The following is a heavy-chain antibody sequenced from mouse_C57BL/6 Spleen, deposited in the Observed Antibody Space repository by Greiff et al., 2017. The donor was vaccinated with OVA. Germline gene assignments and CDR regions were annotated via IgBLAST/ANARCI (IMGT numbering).Heavy chain of an antibody. D-gene: IGHD1-1*01. CDR3: ARWGTAGALRDYYAMDY. Sequence: QVQLQQPGAELVKPGASVKLSCKASGYTFTSYWMHWVKQRPGRGLEWIGRIDPNSGGTKYNEKFKSKATLTVDKPSSTAYMQLSSLTSEDSAVYYCARWGTAGALRDYYAMDYWGQGTSVTVSS. CDR2: IDPNSGGT. J-gene: IGHJ4*01. CDR1: GYTFTSYW. V-gene: IGHV1-72*01.